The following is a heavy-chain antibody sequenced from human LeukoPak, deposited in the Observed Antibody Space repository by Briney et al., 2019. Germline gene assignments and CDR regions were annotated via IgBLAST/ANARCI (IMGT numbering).Heavy chain of an antibody. J-gene: IGHJ6*02. Sequence: GESLNISCAGSGFSFSNYWIAWVRHMTGKGLECMGIIYPGDSDTRYSPSFQGQVTISADTSTNTAYLQWGSLTASDTAMYYCARQPTTLYYGMDVWGQGTTVTVSS. D-gene: IGHD1-14*01. V-gene: IGHV5-51*01. CDR1: GFSFSNYW. CDR3: ARQPTTLYYGMDV. CDR2: IYPGDSDT.